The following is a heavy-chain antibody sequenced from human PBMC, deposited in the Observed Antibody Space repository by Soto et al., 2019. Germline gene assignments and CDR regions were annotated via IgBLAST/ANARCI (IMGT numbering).Heavy chain of an antibody. CDR3: ARPLDYYYYAMDV. CDR2: ISADSGST. V-gene: IGHV1-18*01. CDR1: GYTFSSFR. Sequence: QVQLVQSGDEVKKPGASVKVSCKASGYTFSSFRISWVRQAPGQELEWMGWISADSGSTNSAQGFQDRVTMSTDTSTTAAYMELSSLRSDDTAVYYCARPLDYYYYAMDVWGQGTTVTVSS. J-gene: IGHJ6*02.